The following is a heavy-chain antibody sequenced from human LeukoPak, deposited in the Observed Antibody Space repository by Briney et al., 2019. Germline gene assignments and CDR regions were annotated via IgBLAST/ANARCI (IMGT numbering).Heavy chain of an antibody. V-gene: IGHV3-7*03. CDR3: ARGGGLDV. CDR1: GFTFSSYW. J-gene: IGHJ6*02. CDR2: INHNGNVN. D-gene: IGHD3-16*01. Sequence: GGSLRLSCAASGFTFSSYWINWAGQAAGQGLEWVASINHNGNVNYYVDSVKGRFTISRDNAKNSLYLQMSNLRAEDTAVYFCARGGGLDVWGQGATVTVSS.